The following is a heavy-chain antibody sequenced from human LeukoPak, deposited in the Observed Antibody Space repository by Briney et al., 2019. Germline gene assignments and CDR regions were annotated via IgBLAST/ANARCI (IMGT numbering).Heavy chain of an antibody. CDR1: GFTFSTYA. CDR2: ICGSGGST. Sequence: GGSLRLSCAASGFTFSTYAMSWVRQAPGKGLEWVSGICGSGGSTFYADSVKGRFTISRDNSKNTLYLQMNRLRADDTAVYYCAKGAVTSQYFFDYWGQGTLVTVSS. D-gene: IGHD4-17*01. V-gene: IGHV3-23*01. J-gene: IGHJ4*02. CDR3: AKGAVTSQYFFDY.